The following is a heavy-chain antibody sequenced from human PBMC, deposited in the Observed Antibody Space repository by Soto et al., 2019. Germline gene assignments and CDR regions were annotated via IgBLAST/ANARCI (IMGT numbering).Heavy chain of an antibody. J-gene: IGHJ4*02. CDR2: VVPMYDSV. Sequence: SVKVSCKASGCTFNSYTINWVRQAPGRGLEWVGQVVPMYDSVNYAENFQGRVTITADKSTKTAYMELTSLRSEDTALYFCASWRSYSGSYCFDYWGQGTLVTVSS. CDR3: ASWRSYSGSYCFDY. V-gene: IGHV1-69*06. CDR1: GCTFNSYT. D-gene: IGHD1-26*01.